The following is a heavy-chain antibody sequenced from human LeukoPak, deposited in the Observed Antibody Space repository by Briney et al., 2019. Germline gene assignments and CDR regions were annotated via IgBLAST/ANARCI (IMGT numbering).Heavy chain of an antibody. Sequence: SETLSLTCAVYGGSFSGYYWSWIRQPPGKGLEWIGEINHSGSTNYNPALKSRVTISVDTSKNQFSLKLSSVTAADTAVYCCARGAWVTMVRGVPYYYYMDVWGKGTTVTISS. CDR1: GGSFSGYY. CDR3: ARGAWVTMVRGVPYYYYMDV. CDR2: INHSGST. D-gene: IGHD3-10*01. J-gene: IGHJ6*03. V-gene: IGHV4-34*01.